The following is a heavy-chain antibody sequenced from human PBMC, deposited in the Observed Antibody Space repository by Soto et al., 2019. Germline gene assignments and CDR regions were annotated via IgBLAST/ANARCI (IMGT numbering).Heavy chain of an antibody. J-gene: IGHJ5*02. CDR3: AKDLDSAGTPEYNWFDP. Sequence: QVQLVESGGGVVQPGRSLRLSCAASGFTFSSYGMHWVRQAPGKGLEWVAVISYDGSNKYYADSVKGRFTISRDNSKNTLYLQMNSLRAEDTAVYYCAKDLDSAGTPEYNWFDPWGQGTLVTVSS. CDR1: GFTFSSYG. D-gene: IGHD3-10*01. V-gene: IGHV3-30*18. CDR2: ISYDGSNK.